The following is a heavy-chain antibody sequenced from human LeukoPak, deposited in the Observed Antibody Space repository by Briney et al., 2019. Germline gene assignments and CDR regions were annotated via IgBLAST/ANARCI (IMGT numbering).Heavy chain of an antibody. Sequence: GGSLTLSCAASGFTFSNYWMSWVRQAPGKGLEWVANIKEDGGEMYYVDSVKGRFTMSRDNAKNSLYMQMNSLRAEDTAVYYCVRAGDCSSTRWNGIDAFDIWGQGTMVTVSS. D-gene: IGHD2-2*01. CDR3: VRAGDCSSTRWNGIDAFDI. V-gene: IGHV3-7*04. CDR2: IKEDGGEM. J-gene: IGHJ3*02. CDR1: GFTFSNYW.